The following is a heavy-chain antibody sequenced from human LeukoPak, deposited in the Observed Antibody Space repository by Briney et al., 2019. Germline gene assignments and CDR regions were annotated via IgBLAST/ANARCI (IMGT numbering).Heavy chain of an antibody. CDR1: GYTFTSFY. V-gene: IGHV1-46*01. D-gene: IGHD6-13*01. Sequence: ASVKVSCKASGYTFTSFYIYWVRQAPGQGLEWMGIINPSGSSTNYAQKFQGRVTMTGDTSTSTVYMELSSLRSEDTAVHYCARGDGAAGRVFDYWGQGTLVNVPS. CDR3: ARGDGAAGRVFDY. J-gene: IGHJ4*02. CDR2: INPSGSST.